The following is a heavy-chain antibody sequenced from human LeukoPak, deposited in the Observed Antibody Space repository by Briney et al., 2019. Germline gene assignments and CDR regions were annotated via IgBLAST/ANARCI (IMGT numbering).Heavy chain of an antibody. V-gene: IGHV3-21*01. J-gene: IGHJ4*02. Sequence: GGSLRLSCAASGFTFSGNIMTWVRQAPGKGLEWVSSITPNSGNIYYADSLKGRFSTSRDNAKNSLYLQMNTLRAEDTALYYCAGGRRAGTDYFDYWGQGTLVTVSS. CDR3: AGGRRAGTDYFDY. CDR2: ITPNSGNI. D-gene: IGHD1-1*01. CDR1: GFTFSGNI.